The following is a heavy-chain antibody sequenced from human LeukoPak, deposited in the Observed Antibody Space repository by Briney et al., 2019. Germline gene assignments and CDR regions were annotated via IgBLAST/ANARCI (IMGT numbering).Heavy chain of an antibody. CDR3: ARDHRYYDSSGFTH. J-gene: IGHJ4*02. D-gene: IGHD3-22*01. V-gene: IGHV3-33*01. Sequence: PGGSLRLSCAASGFTFSSYGMHWVRQAPGKGLEWVAVIWYDGSNKYYADSVKGRFTISRDNSKNTLYLQMNSLRAEDTAVYYCARDHRYYDSSGFTHWGQGTLVTVSS. CDR2: IWYDGSNK. CDR1: GFTFSSYG.